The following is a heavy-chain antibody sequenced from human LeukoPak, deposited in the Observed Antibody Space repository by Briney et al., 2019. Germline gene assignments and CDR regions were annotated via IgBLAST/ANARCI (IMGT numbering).Heavy chain of an antibody. V-gene: IGHV1-18*01. CDR1: GYTFTSYG. Sequence: ASVKVPCKASGYTFTSYGISWVRQAPGQGLEWMGWISAYNGNTNYAQKLQGRVTMTTDTSTSTAYMELRSLRSDDTAVYCCARDRPGAAAGDYWGQGTLVTVSS. CDR3: ARDRPGAAAGDY. J-gene: IGHJ4*02. CDR2: ISAYNGNT. D-gene: IGHD6-13*01.